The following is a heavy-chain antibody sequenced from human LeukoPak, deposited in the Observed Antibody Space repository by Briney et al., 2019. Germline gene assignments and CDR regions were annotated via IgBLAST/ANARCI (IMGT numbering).Heavy chain of an antibody. Sequence: PSETLSLTCTVSGGSISSGGYYWSWIRQHPGKGLEWIGYIYYSGSTYYNPSLESRVTISVDTSKNQFSLKLSSVTAADTAVYYCARATPDYYDSSGYNWFDPWGQGTLVTVSS. CDR3: ARATPDYYDSSGYNWFDP. D-gene: IGHD3-22*01. V-gene: IGHV4-31*03. CDR2: IYYSGST. CDR1: GGSISSGGYY. J-gene: IGHJ5*02.